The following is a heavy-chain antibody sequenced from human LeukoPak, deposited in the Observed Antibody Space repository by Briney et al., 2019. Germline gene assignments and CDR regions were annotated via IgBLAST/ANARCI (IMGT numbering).Heavy chain of an antibody. CDR2: ISSSSSYI. J-gene: IGHJ4*02. CDR1: GFTFSSYS. CDR3: ATSSEYGDYRTVDY. D-gene: IGHD4-17*01. V-gene: IGHV3-21*01. Sequence: GGSLRLSCAASGFTFSSYSMNWVRQAPGKGLEWVSSISSSSSYIYYADSVKGRFTISRDNAKNSLYLQMNSLRAEDTAVYYCATSSEYGDYRTVDYWGQGTLVTVSS.